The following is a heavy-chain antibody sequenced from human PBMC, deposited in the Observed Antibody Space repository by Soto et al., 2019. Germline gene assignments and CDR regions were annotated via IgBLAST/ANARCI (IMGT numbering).Heavy chain of an antibody. D-gene: IGHD3-10*01. CDR2: IKSKTDGGTR. V-gene: IGHV3-15*01. CDR1: GFTFTSSW. Sequence: PXASLRLSCAASGFTFTSSWMSWVRQAPGKGLEWVGRIKSKTDGGTRDYVAPVNGRFTISRDDSKPTVDLTMNSLNAGDIAVYYCSSQHSYNGFDYWGQGTLVTVSS. CDR3: SSQHSYNGFDY. J-gene: IGHJ4*02.